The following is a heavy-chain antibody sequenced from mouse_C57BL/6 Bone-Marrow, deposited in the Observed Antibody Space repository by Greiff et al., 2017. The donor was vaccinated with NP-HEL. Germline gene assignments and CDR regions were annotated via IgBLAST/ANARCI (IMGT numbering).Heavy chain of an antibody. V-gene: IGHV5-4*03. J-gene: IGHJ4*01. CDR2: ISDGGSYT. D-gene: IGHD1-1*01. Sequence: EVKLVESGGGLVKPGGSLKLSCAASGFTFSSYAMSWVRQTPEKRLEWVATISDGGSYTYYPDNVKGRFTISRDKAKNNLYLQMSHLKSEDTAMYYCARAGYYGSSYAMDYWGQGTSVTVSS. CDR1: GFTFSSYA. CDR3: ARAGYYGSSYAMDY.